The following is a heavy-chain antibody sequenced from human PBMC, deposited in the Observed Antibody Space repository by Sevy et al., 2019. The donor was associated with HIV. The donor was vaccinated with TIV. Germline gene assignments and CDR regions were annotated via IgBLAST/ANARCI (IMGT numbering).Heavy chain of an antibody. V-gene: IGHV3-30*02. J-gene: IGHJ3*01. Sequence: GESLKISCAASGFTFSSYGMHWVRQAPGKGLEWVAFIRYDGSNKYYADSVKGRFTISRDNSKNTLFLQMNSLRDDDTAVYYCAKALNPALESMLEVNLRSLKGFDVWGQGTMVTVSS. D-gene: IGHD3-22*01. CDR2: IRYDGSNK. CDR3: AKALNPALESMLEVNLRSLKGFDV. CDR1: GFTFSSYG.